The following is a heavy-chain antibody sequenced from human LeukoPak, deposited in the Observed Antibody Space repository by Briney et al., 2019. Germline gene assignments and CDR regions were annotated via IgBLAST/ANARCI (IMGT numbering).Heavy chain of an antibody. CDR3: ARHPRYYGSGSYYTPIDY. V-gene: IGHV1-2*02. CDR1: GYTFTGYY. CDR2: INPNSGGT. J-gene: IGHJ4*02. Sequence: ASVTVSCKASGYTFTGYYMHWVRQAPGQGLEWMGWINPNSGGTNYAQKFQGRVTMTRDTSISTAYMELSRLRSDDTAVYYCARHPRYYGSGSYYTPIDYWGQGTLVTVSS. D-gene: IGHD3-10*01.